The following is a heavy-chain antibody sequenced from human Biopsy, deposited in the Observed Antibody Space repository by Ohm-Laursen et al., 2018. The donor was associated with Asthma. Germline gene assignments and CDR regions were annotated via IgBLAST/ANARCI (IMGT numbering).Heavy chain of an antibody. CDR2: HDHEEGGT. J-gene: IGHJ4*02. V-gene: IGHV1-24*01. Sequence: SVKVSCNISGYSLTDLSMHWVRQAPGQGLEWMGGHDHEEGGTVNARRFQGRVTMTEDTSTDTAYMELSNLSSDDTAVYYCASDFPKDYVRYNFQFWGQGTLVTVSS. CDR3: ASDFPKDYVRYNFQF. CDR1: GYSLTDLS. D-gene: IGHD4-17*01.